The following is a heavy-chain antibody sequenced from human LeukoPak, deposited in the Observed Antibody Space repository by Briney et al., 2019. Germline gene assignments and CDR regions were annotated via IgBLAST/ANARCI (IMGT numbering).Heavy chain of an antibody. CDR3: ARDNYGAEEGIGSSLVWLDP. J-gene: IGHJ5*02. D-gene: IGHD4-11*01. CDR1: GGTFSSYA. CDR2: IDTSTGKP. V-gene: IGHV7-4-1*02. Sequence: ASVKVSCKASGGTFSSYAISWVRQAPGQGLEWMGWIDTSTGKPTYAQGFTEQFVFSLDASVSTAYLQISSLKAEDTAVYYCARDNYGAEEGIGSSLVWLDPWGQGTLVTVSS.